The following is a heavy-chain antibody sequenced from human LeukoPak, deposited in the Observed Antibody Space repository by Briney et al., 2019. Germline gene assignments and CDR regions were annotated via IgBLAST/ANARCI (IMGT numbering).Heavy chain of an antibody. J-gene: IGHJ3*02. CDR2: IYTSGST. CDR3: ARDKREPRYAFDI. CDR1: GGSISSGSYY. Sequence: NPSQTLSLTCTVSGGSISSGSYYWSWIRQPAGKGLEWIGRIYTSGSTNYNPSLKSRVTISVDTSKNQFSLKLSSVTAADTAVYYCARDKREPRYAFDIWGQGTMVTVSS. D-gene: IGHD1-26*01. V-gene: IGHV4-61*02.